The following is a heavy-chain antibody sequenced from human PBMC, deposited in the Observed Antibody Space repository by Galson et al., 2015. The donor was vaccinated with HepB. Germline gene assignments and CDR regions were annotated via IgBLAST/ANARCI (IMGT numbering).Heavy chain of an antibody. V-gene: IGHV3-23*01. Sequence: SLRLSCAASGFTFSNYAMNWVRQAPGKGLEWVSGISGSGGSTYYADSVKGRFTISRDNSKNTLYLQMNSLRAEDTAVYYCALGELSSGWGQGTLVTVSS. D-gene: IGHD3-16*02. CDR3: ALGELSSG. CDR2: ISGSGGST. CDR1: GFTFSNYA. J-gene: IGHJ4*02.